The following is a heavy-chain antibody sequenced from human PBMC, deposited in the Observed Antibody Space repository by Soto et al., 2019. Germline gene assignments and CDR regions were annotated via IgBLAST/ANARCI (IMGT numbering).Heavy chain of an antibody. CDR3: AKDRHVAYSSSWYTHYYYGMDV. CDR1: GFTFSSYA. Sequence: GGSLRLSCAASGFTFSSYAMSWVRQAPGKGLEWVSAISGSGGSTYYADSVKGRFTISRDNSKNTLYLQMNSLRAEDTAVYYCAKDRHVAYSSSWYTHYYYGMDVWGQGTTVTVSS. CDR2: ISGSGGST. J-gene: IGHJ6*02. D-gene: IGHD6-13*01. V-gene: IGHV3-23*01.